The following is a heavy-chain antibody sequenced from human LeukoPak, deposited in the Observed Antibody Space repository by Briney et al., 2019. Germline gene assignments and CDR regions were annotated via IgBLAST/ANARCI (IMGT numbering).Heavy chain of an antibody. J-gene: IGHJ3*02. CDR1: GGSISSYY. CDR2: IYYSGST. CDR3: ARDLAAAGTVDI. V-gene: IGHV4-59*01. Sequence: SETLSLTCTVSGGSISSYYWSWIRQPPGKGLEWIGYIYYSGSTNYNPSLKSRVTISVDTSKNQFSLKLSSLTAADTAVYYCARDLAAAGTVDIWGQGTMVTVSS. D-gene: IGHD6-13*01.